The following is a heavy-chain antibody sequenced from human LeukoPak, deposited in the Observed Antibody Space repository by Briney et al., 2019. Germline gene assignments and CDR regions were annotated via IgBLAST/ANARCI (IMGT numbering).Heavy chain of an antibody. CDR2: IYSGGSGST. CDR3: AHRKATSWAHDY. D-gene: IGHD2-2*01. Sequence: GGSLRLSCAASGFTVSSSYMSWVRQAPGKGLEWVSVIYSGGSGSTYYADCVKGRFTISRDNSKNTLNLQINSLRAEDTAVYYCAHRKATSWAHDYWGQGTLVTVSS. V-gene: IGHV3-53*01. CDR1: GFTVSSSY. J-gene: IGHJ4*02.